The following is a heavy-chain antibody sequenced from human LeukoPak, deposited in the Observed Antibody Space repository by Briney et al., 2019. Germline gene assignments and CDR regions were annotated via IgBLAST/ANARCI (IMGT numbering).Heavy chain of an antibody. CDR3: ARDPTIAAAGTGNY. D-gene: IGHD6-13*01. CDR2: IYSGGST. Sequence: GGSLRLSCAASGFTVSSNYMSWVRQAPGKGLEWASVIYSGGSTYYADSVKGRFTISRDNSKNTLYLQMNSLRAEDTAVYYCARDPTIAAAGTGNYWGQGTLVTVSS. V-gene: IGHV3-53*01. CDR1: GFTVSSNY. J-gene: IGHJ4*02.